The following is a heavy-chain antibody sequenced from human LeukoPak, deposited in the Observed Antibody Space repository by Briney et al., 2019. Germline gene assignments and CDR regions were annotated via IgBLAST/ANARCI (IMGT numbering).Heavy chain of an antibody. CDR1: GFTFSSYA. CDR3: ATVSGYSCPY. J-gene: IGHJ4*02. V-gene: IGHV3-23*01. CDR2: ISGRGGST. Sequence: GGSLRLSCAASGFTFSSYAMSWVRQAPGKGLEWVSVISGRGGSTDYADSVKGRFTISRDNSRNTLYLQMNSLTAEDTAFYYCATVSGYSCPYWGQGTLVSVSS. D-gene: IGHD6-13*01.